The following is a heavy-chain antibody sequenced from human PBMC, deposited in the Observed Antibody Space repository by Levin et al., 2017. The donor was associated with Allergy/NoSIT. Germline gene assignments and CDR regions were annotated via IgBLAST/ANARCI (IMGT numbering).Heavy chain of an antibody. CDR2: ISYDGSNK. Sequence: GGSLRLSCAASGFTFSSYAMHWVRQAPGKGLEWVAVISYDGSNKYYADSVKGRFTISRDNSKNTLYLQMNSLRAEDTAVYYCARELTPNLLLSHFDYWGQGTLVTVSS. CDR1: GFTFSSYA. D-gene: IGHD3-22*01. J-gene: IGHJ4*02. V-gene: IGHV3-30*04. CDR3: ARELTPNLLLSHFDY.